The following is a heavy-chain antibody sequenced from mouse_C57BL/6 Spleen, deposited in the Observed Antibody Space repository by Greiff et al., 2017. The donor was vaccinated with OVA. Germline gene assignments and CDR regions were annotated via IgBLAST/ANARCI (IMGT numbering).Heavy chain of an antibody. CDR2: INSDGGST. Sequence: EVKVVESGGGLVQPGESLKLSCEFNEYEFPSHDMSWVRKTPEKRLELVAAINSDGGSTYYPATMERRFIISRDKTKKTLYLQMSSLRSEDTALYYCARHGDDYPYFDVWGTGTTVTVSS. CDR1: EYEFPSHD. D-gene: IGHD2-4*01. V-gene: IGHV5-2*01. J-gene: IGHJ1*03. CDR3: ARHGDDYPYFDV.